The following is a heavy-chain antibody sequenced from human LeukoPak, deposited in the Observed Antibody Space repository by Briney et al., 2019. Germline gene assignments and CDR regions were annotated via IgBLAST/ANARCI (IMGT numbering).Heavy chain of an antibody. CDR3: ARGDYYDSSGYPLY. D-gene: IGHD3-22*01. Sequence: GGSQRLSCAASGFTFSSYAMHWVRQAPGKGLEWVAVISYDGSNKYYADSVKGRFTISRDNSKNTLYLQMNSLRAEDTAVYYCARGDYYDSSGYPLYWGQGTLVTVSS. V-gene: IGHV3-30*04. CDR1: GFTFSSYA. J-gene: IGHJ4*02. CDR2: ISYDGSNK.